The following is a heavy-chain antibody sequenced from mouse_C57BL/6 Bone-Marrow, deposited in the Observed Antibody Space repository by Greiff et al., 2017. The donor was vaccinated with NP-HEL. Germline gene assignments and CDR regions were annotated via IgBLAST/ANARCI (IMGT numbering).Heavy chain of an antibody. CDR3: ARETVGPVGY. V-gene: IGHV5-4*01. Sequence: EVMLVDSGGGLVKPGGSLKLSCEASGFTFSSYAMSWVRQTPEKRLEWVATISDGGSYTYYPDNVKGRVNIARDNAKNNLYLQMSSLKSEDTAMYYCARETVGPVGYWGQGTLVTVSA. J-gene: IGHJ3*01. CDR2: ISDGGSYT. D-gene: IGHD1-3*01. CDR1: GFTFSSYA.